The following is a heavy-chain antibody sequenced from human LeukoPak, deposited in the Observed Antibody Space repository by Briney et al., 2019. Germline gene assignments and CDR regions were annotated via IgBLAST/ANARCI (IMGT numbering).Heavy chain of an antibody. Sequence: SETLSLTCAVYGGSFSVYYWSWIRQPPGKGLEWIGEINHSGSTNYNPSLKSRVTISVDTSKNQFSLKLSSVTAADTAVYYCARSVPLDEQRNYYYYMDVWGKGTTVTVSS. CDR1: GGSFSVYY. CDR2: INHSGST. V-gene: IGHV4-34*01. J-gene: IGHJ6*03. D-gene: IGHD2-2*01. CDR3: ARSVPLDEQRNYYYYMDV.